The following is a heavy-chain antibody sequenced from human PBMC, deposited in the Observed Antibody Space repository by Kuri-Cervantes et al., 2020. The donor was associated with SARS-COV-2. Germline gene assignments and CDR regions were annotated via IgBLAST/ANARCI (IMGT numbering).Heavy chain of an antibody. J-gene: IGHJ6*02. V-gene: IGHV1-2*02. CDR2: INPNSGGT. D-gene: IGHD7-27*01. CDR1: GYTFTGYY. CDR3: ARDLPTGDRDNYGMDV. Sequence: ASVKVSCKASGYTFTGYYMHWVRQAPGQGLEWMGWINPNSGGTNYAQKFQGRVTMTRDTSISTAYMELSRLRSDDTAVYYCARDLPTGDRDNYGMDVWGQGTTVTVSS.